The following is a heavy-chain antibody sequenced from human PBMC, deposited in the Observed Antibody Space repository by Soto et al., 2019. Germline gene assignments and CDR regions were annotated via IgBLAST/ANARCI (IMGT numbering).Heavy chain of an antibody. CDR3: ARDYGYDILTGYSDY. Sequence: QVQLVQSGAEVKKPGSSVKVSCKASGGTFSSYTISWVRQAPGQGLEWMGRIIPILGIANYAQKFQGRVTITADKSTSTAYMELSSLRSEDTAVYYCARDYGYDILTGYSDYWGQGNLVTVSS. J-gene: IGHJ4*02. CDR2: IIPILGIA. D-gene: IGHD3-9*01. V-gene: IGHV1-69*08. CDR1: GGTFSSYT.